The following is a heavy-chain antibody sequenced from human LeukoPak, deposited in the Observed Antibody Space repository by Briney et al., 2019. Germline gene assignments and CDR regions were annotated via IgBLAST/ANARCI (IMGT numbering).Heavy chain of an antibody. CDR3: ARAAVASPGDV. V-gene: IGHV3-7*04. CDR2: IKPHGSEV. CDR1: GFTFSSYW. D-gene: IGHD6-19*01. Sequence: GGSLRLFCAASGFTFSSYWMAWVRQAPGKGLEWVANIKPHGSEVYYVDSLKGRFTISRDNAENSLFLQMNSQRAEDTAVYYCARAAVASPGDVWGQGTTVTVSS. J-gene: IGHJ6*02.